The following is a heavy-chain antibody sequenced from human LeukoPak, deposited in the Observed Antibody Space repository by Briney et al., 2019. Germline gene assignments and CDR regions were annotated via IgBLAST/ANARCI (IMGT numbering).Heavy chain of an antibody. CDR2: IYYSGST. CDR1: GGSISSYY. Sequence: SETLSLTCTVSGGSISSYYWSWIRQPPGQGLEWIGYIYYSGSTNYNPSLKSRVTISVDTSKNQFSLKLSSVTAADTAVYYCARAHLYLRGSYNYAFDIWGQGTMVTVSS. J-gene: IGHJ3*02. CDR3: ARAHLYLRGSYNYAFDI. V-gene: IGHV4-59*01. D-gene: IGHD1-26*01.